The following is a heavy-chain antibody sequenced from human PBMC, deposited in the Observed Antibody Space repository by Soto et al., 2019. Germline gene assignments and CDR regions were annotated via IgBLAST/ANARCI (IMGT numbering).Heavy chain of an antibody. D-gene: IGHD3-9*01. J-gene: IGHJ4*02. CDR2: IKQEGSEK. CDR1: GFTFSSYW. Sequence: EVQLVESGGGLVQXGGSLRLSCAASGFTFSSYWMSWVRQAPGKGLEWVANIKQEGSEKYYVDSVKGRFXXXXXXXXXXXXXXXNSLRAEDTAVYYCARVLTGAFDYWGQGTLVTVSS. V-gene: IGHV3-7*01. CDR3: ARVLTGAFDY.